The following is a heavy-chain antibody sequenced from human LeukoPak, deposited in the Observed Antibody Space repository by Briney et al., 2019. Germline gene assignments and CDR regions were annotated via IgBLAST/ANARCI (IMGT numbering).Heavy chain of an antibody. CDR1: GFTFSSFE. J-gene: IGHJ6*04. CDR2: ISSSGTTI. D-gene: IGHD3-10*01. V-gene: IGHV3-48*03. CDR3: ARVGPLWFGEPYYYYNMDV. Sequence: GGSLRLSCAASGFTFSSFEMNWVRQAPGKGLEWVSYISSSGTTIYYADPVKGRFTISRDNAKNSLYLQMNSLRAEDTAVYYCARVGPLWFGEPYYYYNMDVWGTGTTVTVSS.